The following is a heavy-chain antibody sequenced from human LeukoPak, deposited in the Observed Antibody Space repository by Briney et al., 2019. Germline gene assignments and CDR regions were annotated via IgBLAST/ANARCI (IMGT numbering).Heavy chain of an antibody. CDR1: GGSISSYY. Sequence: SETLSLTCTVSGGSISSYYWGGIGSPPGKGRGGMGYIYYSGSTNYNPSLKSRVTISVDTSKNQFSLELSSVTAADTAVYYCARGYCSGGSCYYGMDVWGQGTTVTVSS. CDR3: ARGYCSGGSCYYGMDV. CDR2: IYYSGST. J-gene: IGHJ6*02. V-gene: IGHV4-59*13. D-gene: IGHD2-15*01.